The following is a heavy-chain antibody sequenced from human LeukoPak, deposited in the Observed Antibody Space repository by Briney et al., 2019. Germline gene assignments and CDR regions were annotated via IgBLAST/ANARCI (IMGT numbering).Heavy chain of an antibody. J-gene: IGHJ1*01. CDR3: AGLGVMVLVYQSES. CDR2: ISYSGNT. V-gene: IGHV4-39*07. CDR1: GGSVSSSKYL. Sequence: SETLSLTCAVSGGSVSSSKYLWGWIRQPPGKELGWIGSISYSGNTDYNPSLKSRVTLSVDTSKNQFSLKLTSVTAADSAVYYCAGLGVMVLVYQSESWGQGTPVTVSS. D-gene: IGHD2-8*01.